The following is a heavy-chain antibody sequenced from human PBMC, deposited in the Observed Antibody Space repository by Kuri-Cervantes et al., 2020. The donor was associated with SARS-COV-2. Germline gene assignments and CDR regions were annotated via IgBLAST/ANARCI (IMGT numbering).Heavy chain of an antibody. CDR1: GFNFSRTD. J-gene: IGHJ4*02. Sequence: GGSLRLSCAASGFNFSRTDMHWVRQAPGKGLEWVAVISHDGKNKKCIASGKGRFTISRDNSQNTLYLHMKRLRSEDTAMYYCAKDRVGVQDFWGQGTLVTVSS. D-gene: IGHD2-21*01. V-gene: IGHV3-30*18. CDR3: AKDRVGVQDF. CDR2: ISHDGKNK.